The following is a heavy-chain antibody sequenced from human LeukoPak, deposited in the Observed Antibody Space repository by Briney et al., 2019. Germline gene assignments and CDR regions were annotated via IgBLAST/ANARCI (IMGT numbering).Heavy chain of an antibody. D-gene: IGHD1-7*01. Sequence: SETLSLTCTVSGGSISSYYWSWIRQPPGKGLEWIAYIYYSGSTNYNPSLKSRVTISVDTSKNQLSLKLSSVTAADTAVFYCARHQSGTNWFDPWGQGTLVTVSS. V-gene: IGHV4-59*08. CDR3: ARHQSGTNWFDP. CDR2: IYYSGST. J-gene: IGHJ5*02. CDR1: GGSISSYY.